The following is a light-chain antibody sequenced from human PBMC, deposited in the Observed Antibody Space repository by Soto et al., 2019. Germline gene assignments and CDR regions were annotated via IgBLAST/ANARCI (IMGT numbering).Light chain of an antibody. CDR1: QSVSSSY. CDR2: GAS. CDR3: QQYAGSST. J-gene: IGKJ1*01. Sequence: EIVWTQSTGTLSLSPGERATLSCMASQSVSSSYLAWYQQKPGQAPRLLIYGASSRATGIPDRFSGSGSGTDFTLTISRLEPEDFAVYYCQQYAGSSTFGQGTKV. V-gene: IGKV3-20*01.